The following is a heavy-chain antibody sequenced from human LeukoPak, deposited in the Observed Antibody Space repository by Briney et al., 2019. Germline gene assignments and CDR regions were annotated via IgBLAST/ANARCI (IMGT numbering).Heavy chain of an antibody. J-gene: IGHJ4*02. CDR1: GYTFTGYY. CDR2: INPNSGGT. D-gene: IGHD3-16*01. V-gene: IGHV1-2*02. CDR3: AREFGGAGKVFDY. Sequence: ASVKVSCKASGYTFTGYYMHWVRQAPGQGLEWMGWINPNSGGTNYAQKFQGRVALTRDTSSSTAYMDLNSLRSDDTAIYYCAREFGGAGKVFDYWGQGTLVTVSS.